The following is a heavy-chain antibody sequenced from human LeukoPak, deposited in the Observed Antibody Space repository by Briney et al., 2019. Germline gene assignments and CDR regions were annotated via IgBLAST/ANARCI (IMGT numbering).Heavy chain of an antibody. D-gene: IGHD3-22*01. Sequence: SETLSLTCVVYGGSFSGYYWSWIRQAPGKGLEWIGEINHSGSTNYNPSLKSRVTVSVDTSKNQFSLKLSSVTAADTAVYYCARDRYYDSSGYYSDYWGQGTLVTVSS. CDR3: ARDRYYDSSGYYSDY. J-gene: IGHJ4*02. CDR1: GGSFSGYY. V-gene: IGHV4-34*01. CDR2: INHSGST.